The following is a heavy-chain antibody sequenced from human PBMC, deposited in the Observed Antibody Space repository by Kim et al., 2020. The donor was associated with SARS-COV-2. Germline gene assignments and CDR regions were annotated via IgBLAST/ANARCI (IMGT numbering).Heavy chain of an antibody. D-gene: IGHD2-21*02. V-gene: IGHV5-51*07. CDR2: IYPGDSDT. J-gene: IGHJ6*02. CDR3: VRRGTRFGGDCYQPICHYYGMDV. Sequence: GESLKISCKGSGYSFTSYWIGWVHQMPGKGLEWMGIIYPGDSDTRYSPSFQGQVTISADKSISTAYLQWSSLKASDTAMYYCVRRGTRFGGDCYQPICHYYGMDVWGQGTTVTVSS. CDR1: GYSFTSYW.